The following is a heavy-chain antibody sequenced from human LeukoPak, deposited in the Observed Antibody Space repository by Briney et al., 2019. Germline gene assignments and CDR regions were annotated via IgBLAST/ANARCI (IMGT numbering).Heavy chain of an antibody. CDR3: ARGSKLGRYFDL. V-gene: IGHV4-30-2*01. CDR1: GGSISSGGYY. J-gene: IGHJ2*01. CDR2: IYHSGST. Sequence: SQTLSLTCTVSGGSISSGGYYWSWIRQPPGKGLEWIVYIYHSGSTYYNPSLKSRVTISVDRSKNQFSLKLSSVTAADTAVYYCARGSKLGRYFDLWGRGTLVTVSS. D-gene: IGHD7-27*01.